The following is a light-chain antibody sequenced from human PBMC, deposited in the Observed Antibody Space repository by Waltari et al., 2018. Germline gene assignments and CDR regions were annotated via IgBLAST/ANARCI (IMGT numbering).Light chain of an antibody. CDR1: SSALGGYDY. Sequence: QSALTQPASASGSPGQSITISCTGTSSALGGYDYVSWYQQYPGRAPKLLIYDVSIRPSGVSDRFSGSKSANTASLTIYGLQAEDEADYYCSSYTTSRTLAVFGGGTKLTVL. CDR3: SSYTTSRTLAV. V-gene: IGLV2-14*03. CDR2: DVS. J-gene: IGLJ2*01.